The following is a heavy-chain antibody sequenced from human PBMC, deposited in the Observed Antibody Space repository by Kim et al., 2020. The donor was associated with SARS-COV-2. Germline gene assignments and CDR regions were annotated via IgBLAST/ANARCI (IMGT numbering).Heavy chain of an antibody. J-gene: IGHJ6*02. CDR3: ASGLIVVVPAAKHYYGMDV. V-gene: IGHV3-30*07. D-gene: IGHD2-2*01. Sequence: GRFTISNDHSKNTLYLQMNSLRAEDTAVYYCASGLIVVVPAAKHYYGMDVWGQGTTVTVSS.